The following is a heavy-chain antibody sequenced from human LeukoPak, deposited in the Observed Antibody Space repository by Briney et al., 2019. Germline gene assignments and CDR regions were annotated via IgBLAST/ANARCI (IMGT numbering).Heavy chain of an antibody. V-gene: IGHV3-21*01. CDR1: AFTFSNYN. J-gene: IGHJ4*02. D-gene: IGHD1-1*01. CDR3: GREILEPGKTLEH. CDR2: ISSSSSYI. Sequence: PGGSLRLSCAASAFTFSNYNMNWVRQAPGKGLEWVSSISSSSSYIYYADSVKGRFTISRDNAKNSLYLQMNSLRADDTAVYYCGREILEPGKTLEHWGQGTLVTVSS.